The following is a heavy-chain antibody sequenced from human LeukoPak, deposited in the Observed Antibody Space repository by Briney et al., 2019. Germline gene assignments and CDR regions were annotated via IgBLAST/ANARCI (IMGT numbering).Heavy chain of an antibody. V-gene: IGHV3-21*01. CDR1: GFTFSSYS. D-gene: IGHD3-3*01. CDR3: ARDPPDYDFWSGYYPSGI. CDR2: ISSSSSYI. Sequence: GGSLRLSCAASGFTFSSYSMNWVRQAPGKGLEWVSSISSSSSYIYYADSVKGRFTISRDNAKNSLYLQMNSLRAEDTAVYYCARDPPDYDFWSGYYPSGIWGQGTLVTVSS. J-gene: IGHJ4*02.